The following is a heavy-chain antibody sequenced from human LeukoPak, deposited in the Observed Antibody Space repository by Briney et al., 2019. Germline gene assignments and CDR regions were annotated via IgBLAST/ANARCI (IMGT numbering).Heavy chain of an antibody. CDR3: AKDRTVTQFGDAFDI. J-gene: IGHJ3*02. CDR1: GFTFSSYA. CDR2: ISGSGGST. D-gene: IGHD4-17*01. Sequence: GGSLRLSCAASGFTFSSYAMSWIRQAPGKGLEWVSAISGSGGSTYYADSVKGRFTISRDNSKNTLYLQMNSLRAEDTAVYYCAKDRTVTQFGDAFDIWGQGTMVTVSS. V-gene: IGHV3-23*01.